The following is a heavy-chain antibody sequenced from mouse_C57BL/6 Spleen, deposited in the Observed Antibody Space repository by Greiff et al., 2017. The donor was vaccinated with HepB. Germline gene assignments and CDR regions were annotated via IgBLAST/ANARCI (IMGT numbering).Heavy chain of an antibody. J-gene: IGHJ3*01. D-gene: IGHD1-1*01. Sequence: QVQLKQSGAELAKPGASVKLSCKASGYTFTSYWMHWVKQRPGQGLEWIGYINPSSGYTKYNQKFKDKATLTADKSSSTAYMQLSSLTYEDSAVYYCAPHDYGSSPLAYWGQGTLVTVSA. CDR3: APHDYGSSPLAY. CDR2: INPSSGYT. CDR1: GYTFTSYW. V-gene: IGHV1-7*01.